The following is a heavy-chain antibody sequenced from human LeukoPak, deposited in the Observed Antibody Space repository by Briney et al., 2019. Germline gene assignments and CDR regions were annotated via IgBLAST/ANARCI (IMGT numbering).Heavy chain of an antibody. CDR1: GYTFTSYY. CDR2: INPSGGST. CDR3: ATLQPDCSSTSCYEYYFDY. J-gene: IGHJ4*02. Sequence: ASVKVSCKASGYTFTSYYMHWVRQAPGQGLEWMGIINPSGGSTSYAQKFQGRVTMTRDTFTSTVYMELSSLRSEDTAVYYCATLQPDCSSTSCYEYYFDYWGQGTLVTVSS. D-gene: IGHD2-2*01. V-gene: IGHV1-46*01.